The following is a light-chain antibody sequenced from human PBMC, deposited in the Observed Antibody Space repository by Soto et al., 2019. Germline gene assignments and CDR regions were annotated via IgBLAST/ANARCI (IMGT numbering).Light chain of an antibody. J-gene: IGKJ1*01. CDR3: QQSYSIPPT. CDR1: QNIKRY. Sequence: DVQMTQSPSSLSASIGGRVTITCRTSQNIKRYLNWYQQEPGKAPKLLIYAASILQSGVPSRFSGSGSGTDFTLAINSLQPEDFTTYYCQQSYSIPPTFGQGTKVDIK. V-gene: IGKV1-39*01. CDR2: AAS.